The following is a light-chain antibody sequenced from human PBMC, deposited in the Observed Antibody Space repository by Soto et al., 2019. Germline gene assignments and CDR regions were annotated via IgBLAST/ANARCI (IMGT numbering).Light chain of an antibody. J-gene: IGKJ2*01. CDR2: GAS. CDR1: RSVSGNY. Sequence: EIVLTQSPGTLSLSPGEGATLSCRASRSVSGNYLAWYQQKPGQAPRLLIYGASNRATGIPDRFSGSGSGTDFTLTISRLEPEDFAVYYCQQYGSSPMYTFGQGTKLEIK. V-gene: IGKV3-20*01. CDR3: QQYGSSPMYT.